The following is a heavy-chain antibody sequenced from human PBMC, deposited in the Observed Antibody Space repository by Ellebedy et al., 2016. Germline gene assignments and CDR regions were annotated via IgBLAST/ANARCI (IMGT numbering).Heavy chain of an antibody. D-gene: IGHD6-19*01. CDR2: IYWDDDK. Sequence: SGPTLVKPTQTLTLTCVFSGFSLNDRAVGVGWIRQPPGKALEWLAFIYWDDDKQYSPSLRSRLTITKDTSKNQVVLTLANVDPVDTGTYYCGHGSGWLLDSWGQGTLVTVSS. CDR3: GHGSGWLLDS. V-gene: IGHV2-5*02. J-gene: IGHJ5*01. CDR1: GFSLNDRAVG.